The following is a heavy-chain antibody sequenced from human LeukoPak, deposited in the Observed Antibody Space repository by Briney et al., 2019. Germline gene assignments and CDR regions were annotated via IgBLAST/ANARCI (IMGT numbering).Heavy chain of an antibody. V-gene: IGHV4-59*11. D-gene: IGHD4-23*01. CDR1: GASFDSHY. CDR2: YFDTGST. J-gene: IGHJ4*02. Sequence: SETLSLTRNVSGASFDSHYWTWIRQTPDKRLEWIGYYFDTGSTDYNPSLKSRVTMSVDRSKNQFFLSLKSVTAADTAVYYCVRTGWELLTTWGPGTPVTVSS. CDR3: VRTGWELLTT.